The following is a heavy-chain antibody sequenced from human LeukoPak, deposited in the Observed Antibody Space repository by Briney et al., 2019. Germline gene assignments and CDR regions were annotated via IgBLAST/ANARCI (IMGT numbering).Heavy chain of an antibody. CDR1: GFTFTSTA. CDR3: ASDPPYTSSSAW. J-gene: IGHJ4*02. D-gene: IGHD2-2*01. V-gene: IGHV1-58*01. CDR2: ILVGSGNT. Sequence: SVKVSCKASGFTFTSTAVQWVRQARGQRLEWIGWILVGSGNTNYAQMFQERVTLTWDVSTSTAYMVQSSLRSEDTAIYYCASDPPYTSSSAWWGQGTLVTVSS.